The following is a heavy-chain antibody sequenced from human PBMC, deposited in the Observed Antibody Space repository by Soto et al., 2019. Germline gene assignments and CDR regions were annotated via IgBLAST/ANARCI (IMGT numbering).Heavy chain of an antibody. V-gene: IGHV3-15*01. CDR2: IDGGKT. CDR3: TSNAAAKVGTLTY. CDR1: EFTCNNVR. J-gene: IGHJ4*01. Sequence: PGGFKGVSTGASEFTCNNVRWSWVIQAPGKGLDWVGRIDGGKTDFAAPVEGRFTFSRDDSRNTLFLQMNSLKTEDTGVYYCTSNAAAKVGTLTYRRHGTLDTVSP. D-gene: IGHD1-1*01.